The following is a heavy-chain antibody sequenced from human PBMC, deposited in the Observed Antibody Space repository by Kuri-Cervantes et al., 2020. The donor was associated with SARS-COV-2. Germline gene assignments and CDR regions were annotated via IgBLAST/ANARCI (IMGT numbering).Heavy chain of an antibody. Sequence: LRLSCAVQGGSFRGYYWSGIRKPPGKGLEWIGSIYYSGSTYYNPSLKSRVTISVDTSKNQFSLKLSSGTAADTAVYYCARHALEYSSSPTDFQHWGQGTLVTVSS. D-gene: IGHD6-6*01. CDR2: IYYSGST. V-gene: IGHV4-34*01. CDR3: ARHALEYSSSPTDFQH. J-gene: IGHJ1*01. CDR1: GGSFRGYY.